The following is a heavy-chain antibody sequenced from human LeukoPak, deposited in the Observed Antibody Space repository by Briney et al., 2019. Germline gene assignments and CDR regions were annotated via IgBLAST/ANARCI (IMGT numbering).Heavy chain of an antibody. Sequence: ASVKVSCKASGGTFSSYAISWVRQAPGQGLEWMGGIIPIFGTANHAQKFQGRVTITTDESTSTAYMELSSLRSEDTAVYYCARVGSFVFGYSYGSSAFDIWGQGTMVTVSS. V-gene: IGHV1-69*05. CDR3: ARVGSFVFGYSYGSSAFDI. CDR1: GGTFSSYA. J-gene: IGHJ3*02. CDR2: IIPIFGTA. D-gene: IGHD5-18*01.